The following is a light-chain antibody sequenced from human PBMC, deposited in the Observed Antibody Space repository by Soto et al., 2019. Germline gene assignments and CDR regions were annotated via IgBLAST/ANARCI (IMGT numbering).Light chain of an antibody. CDR2: DAS. V-gene: IGKV3-11*01. CDR3: QQRSNWPTWT. J-gene: IGKJ1*01. Sequence: IVFTQSPGTLSLSPGERATLSCTASQNINSIYLAWYQQKPGQAPRLLIYDASNRATGIPARFSGSGSGTDFTLTISSLEPEDFAVYYCQQRSNWPTWTFGQGTKVDIK. CDR1: QNINSIY.